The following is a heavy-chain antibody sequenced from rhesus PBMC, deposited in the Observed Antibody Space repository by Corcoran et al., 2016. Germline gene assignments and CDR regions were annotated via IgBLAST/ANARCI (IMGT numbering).Heavy chain of an antibody. CDR3: ARNLESYYNSWAGSDFDY. CDR1: GGSISSNY. CDR2: IYGSGGSN. Sequence: QVQLQESGPGLVKPSETLSLTCAVSGGSISSNYWSWIRQPPGKGLEGIGRIYGSGGSNDHNPSLKSRVTISTDTSKKQFSLKLSSVTAADTAVYYCARNLESYYNSWAGSDFDYWGQGVLVTVSS. D-gene: IGHD3-3*01. V-gene: IGHV4-160*01. J-gene: IGHJ4*01.